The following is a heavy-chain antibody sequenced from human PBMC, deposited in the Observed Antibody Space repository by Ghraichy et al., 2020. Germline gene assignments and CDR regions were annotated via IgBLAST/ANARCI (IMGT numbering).Heavy chain of an antibody. Sequence: GGSLRLSCEASGFTVSSNYMSWVRQAPGKGLEWVSLIYSDGSTLYADSVKGRFTISRDNYKNTLFHQINSLRAEDTAVYFCANMWQQADYWGRGTLVTVSS. CDR1: GFTVSSNY. V-gene: IGHV3-53*01. CDR3: ANMWQQADY. CDR2: IYSDGST. D-gene: IGHD6-13*01. J-gene: IGHJ4*02.